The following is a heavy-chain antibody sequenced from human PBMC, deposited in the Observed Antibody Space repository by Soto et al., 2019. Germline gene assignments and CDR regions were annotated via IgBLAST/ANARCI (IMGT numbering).Heavy chain of an antibody. Sequence: PSETLSLTCTVSGGSISSGDYYWSWIRQPPGKGLEWIGYIYYSGSTYYNPSLKSRVTISVDTSKNQFSLKLSSVTAADTAVYYCARQDGAGYCTNGVCYSHSYWGRGALVTVSS. V-gene: IGHV4-30-4*01. CDR3: ARQDGAGYCTNGVCYSHSY. CDR2: IYYSGST. J-gene: IGHJ2*01. CDR1: GGSISSGDYY. D-gene: IGHD2-8*01.